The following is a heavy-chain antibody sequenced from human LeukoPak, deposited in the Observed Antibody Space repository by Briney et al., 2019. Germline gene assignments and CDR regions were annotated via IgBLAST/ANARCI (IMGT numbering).Heavy chain of an antibody. CDR3: ARDYCSGGSCYYYYYYGMDV. J-gene: IGHJ6*02. D-gene: IGHD2-15*01. CDR1: GFTFSSYS. V-gene: IGHV3-21*01. Sequence: GGSLRFSCAASGFTFSSYSMNWVRQAPGKGLEWVSSISSSSSYIYYADSVKGRFTISRDNAKNSLYLQMNSLRAEDTAVYYCARDYCSGGSCYYYYYYGMDVWGQGTTVTVSS. CDR2: ISSSSSYI.